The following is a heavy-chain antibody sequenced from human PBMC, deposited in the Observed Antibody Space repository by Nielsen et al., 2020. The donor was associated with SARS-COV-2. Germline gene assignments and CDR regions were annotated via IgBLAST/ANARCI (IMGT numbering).Heavy chain of an antibody. D-gene: IGHD6-19*01. CDR3: ASAGPIDSSGWLDFDY. V-gene: IGHV3-30*03. CDR1: GFTFSSYG. J-gene: IGHJ4*02. Sequence: GESLKISCAASGFTFSSYGMHWVRQAPGKGLEWVAVISYDGSNKYYADSVKGRFTISRDNSKNTLYLQMNSLRAEDTAVYYCASAGPIDSSGWLDFDYWGQGTLVTVSS. CDR2: ISYDGSNK.